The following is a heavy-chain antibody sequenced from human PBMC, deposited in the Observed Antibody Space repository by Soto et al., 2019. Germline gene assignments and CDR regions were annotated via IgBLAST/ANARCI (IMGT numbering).Heavy chain of an antibody. D-gene: IGHD2-8*01. Sequence: EVQMVESGGGQVNPGGSLRLSCVASGFTFSRYSLSWVRQSPGQGLEWVSSISSGGRFTYYADSVKGRLTISRDNAKNSLYLQMSSLRVEDTAVYYCASRDCTDGVCPFDYWGQGILVTVSS. J-gene: IGHJ4*02. CDR2: ISSGGRFT. CDR1: GFTFSRYS. V-gene: IGHV3-21*01. CDR3: ASRDCTDGVCPFDY.